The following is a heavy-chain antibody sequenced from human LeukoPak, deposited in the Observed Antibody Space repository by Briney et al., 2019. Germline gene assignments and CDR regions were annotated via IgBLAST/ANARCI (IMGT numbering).Heavy chain of an antibody. J-gene: IGHJ4*02. CDR3: ARLNVDTAMVPTAY. V-gene: IGHV4-39*01. CDR2: IYYSGST. Sequence: SETLSLTCTVSGGSISSSSYYWGWIRQPPGKGLEWIGSIYYSGSTYYNPSLKSRVTISVDTSKNQFSLKLSSVTAADTAVYYCARLNVDTAMVPTAYWGQGTLVTVSS. CDR1: GGSISSSSYY. D-gene: IGHD5-18*01.